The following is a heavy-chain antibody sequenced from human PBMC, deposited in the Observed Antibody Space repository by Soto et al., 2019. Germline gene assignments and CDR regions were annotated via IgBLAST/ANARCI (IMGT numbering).Heavy chain of an antibody. Sequence: ASVKVSCKASGYTFTSYYMHWVRQATGQGLEWMGWMNPNSGNTGYAQRFQGRVTMTRNTSISTAYMELSSLRSEDTAVYYCASRSKGYPSTRPRAYYGMDVWGQGTTVTVSS. CDR3: ASRSKGYPSTRPRAYYGMDV. V-gene: IGHV1-8*02. CDR1: GYTFTSYY. CDR2: MNPNSGNT. J-gene: IGHJ6*02. D-gene: IGHD2-15*01.